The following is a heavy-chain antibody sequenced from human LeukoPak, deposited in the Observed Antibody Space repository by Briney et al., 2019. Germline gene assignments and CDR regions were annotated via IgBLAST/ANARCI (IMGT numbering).Heavy chain of an antibody. CDR2: ISYDGSNK. J-gene: IGHJ4*02. CDR1: GFTFSSYG. V-gene: IGHV3-30*18. D-gene: IGHD3-9*01. Sequence: GGSLRLSCAASGFTFSSYGMHWVRQAPGKGLEWVAVISYDGSNKYYADSVKGRFTISRDNSKNTLYLQMNSLRAEDTAVYYCAKVPDGLFWEDHFDYWGQGTLVTVSS. CDR3: AKVPDGLFWEDHFDY.